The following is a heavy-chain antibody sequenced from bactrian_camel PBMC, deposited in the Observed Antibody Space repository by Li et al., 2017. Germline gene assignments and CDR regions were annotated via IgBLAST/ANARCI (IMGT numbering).Heavy chain of an antibody. J-gene: IGHJ4*01. CDR3: VADKRGLPAQDMIGRYYSRGTSTPYTY. CDR2: VDSDGNT. V-gene: IGHV3S53*01. Sequence: HVQLVESGGGSVQSGGSLRLSCAASGYTYSLLCMGWFRLGPGKEREAVAVVDSDGNTRYADSVKGRFTITHDNRKTTLYLQMTSLAPEDTAMYYCVADKRGLPAQDMIGRYYSRGTSTPYTYWGQGTQVTVS. D-gene: IGHD3*01. CDR1: GYTYSLLC.